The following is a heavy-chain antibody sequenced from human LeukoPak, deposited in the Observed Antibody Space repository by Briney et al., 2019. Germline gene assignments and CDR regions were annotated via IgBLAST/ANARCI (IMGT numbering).Heavy chain of an antibody. CDR3: ARDTHPYYYDSSGSIDY. J-gene: IGHJ4*02. D-gene: IGHD3-22*01. CDR2: ISSSSSYI. CDR1: GFTFSSYS. Sequence: GGSLRLSCAASGFTFSSYSMNWVRQAPGKGLEWVSSISSSSSYIYYADSVKGRFTISRDNAKNSLYLQMNSLRAEDTAVYYCARDTHPYYYDSSGSIDYWGQGTLVTVSS. V-gene: IGHV3-21*01.